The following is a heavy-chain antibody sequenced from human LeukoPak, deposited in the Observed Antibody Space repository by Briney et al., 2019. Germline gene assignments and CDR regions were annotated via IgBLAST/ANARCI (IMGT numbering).Heavy chain of an antibody. CDR3: AKQPVVNYDFWSGYKKAGYCYYYYMDV. CDR2: ISGSGGST. J-gene: IGHJ6*03. V-gene: IGHV3-23*01. Sequence: GGSLRLSCAASGFTFSSYAMSWVRQAPGKGLEWVSAISGSGGSTYYADSVKGRFTISRDNSKNTLYLQMNSLRAEDTAVYYCAKQPVVNYDFWSGYKKAGYCYYYYMDVWGKGTTVTVSS. CDR1: GFTFSSYA. D-gene: IGHD3-3*01.